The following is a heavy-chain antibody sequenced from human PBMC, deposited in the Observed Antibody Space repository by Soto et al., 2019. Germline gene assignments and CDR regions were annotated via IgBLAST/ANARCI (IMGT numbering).Heavy chain of an antibody. CDR2: ISGIGGST. Sequence: PGGSLRLSCAASGFTFTDYALSWVRQAPGKGLEWAATISGIGGSTYLADSVKGRLSISRDNSKNTVSLLMNSLRAEDTAVYFCARGSSGYISSWYYFDYWGRGTLVTVSS. V-gene: IGHV3-23*01. CDR3: ARGSSGYISSWYYFDY. J-gene: IGHJ4*02. CDR1: GFTFTDYA. D-gene: IGHD6-13*01.